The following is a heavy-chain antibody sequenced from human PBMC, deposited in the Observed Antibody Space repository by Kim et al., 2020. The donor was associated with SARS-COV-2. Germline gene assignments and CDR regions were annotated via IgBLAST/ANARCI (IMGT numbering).Heavy chain of an antibody. V-gene: IGHV1-69*04. D-gene: IGHD6-13*01. CDR2: IIPLLRVA. CDR1: GVTFLNSS. Sequence: SVKVSCKASGVTFLNSSISWMRQAPGQGLEWMGRIIPLLRVANYAQKFQGRVTATADKSTSTAYMELNSLRSEETAVYYCARDLAHSYSSSWYNSIYGWFVPWGQGRLITVSS. CDR3: ARDLAHSYSSSWYNSIYGWFVP. J-gene: IGHJ5*02.